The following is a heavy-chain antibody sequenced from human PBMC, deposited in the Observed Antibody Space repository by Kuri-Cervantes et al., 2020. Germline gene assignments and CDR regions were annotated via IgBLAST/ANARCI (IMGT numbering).Heavy chain of an antibody. V-gene: IGHV3-23*01. Sequence: SCKASGGTLSRYAMSWVRQAPGKGLEWVSAISGSGGSTYYADSVKGRFTISRDNSKNTLYLQMNSLRAEDTAVYYCAKYSSGSRSATDYWGQGTLVTVSS. D-gene: IGHD6-19*01. CDR3: AKYSSGSRSATDY. J-gene: IGHJ4*02. CDR1: GGTLSRYA. CDR2: ISGSGGST.